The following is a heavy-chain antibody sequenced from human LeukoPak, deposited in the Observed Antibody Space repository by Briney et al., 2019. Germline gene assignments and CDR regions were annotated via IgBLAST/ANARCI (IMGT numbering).Heavy chain of an antibody. CDR2: ISWNSGSI. Sequence: PGGSLRLSXAASGFTFDDYAMHWVRQAPGKGLEWVSGISWNSGSIGYADSVKGRFTISRDNAKNSLYLQMNSLRAEDMALYYCAKDIEPRAAAGTFWFDLWGQGTLVTVSS. CDR1: GFTFDDYA. D-gene: IGHD6-13*01. V-gene: IGHV3-9*03. J-gene: IGHJ5*02. CDR3: AKDIEPRAAAGTFWFDL.